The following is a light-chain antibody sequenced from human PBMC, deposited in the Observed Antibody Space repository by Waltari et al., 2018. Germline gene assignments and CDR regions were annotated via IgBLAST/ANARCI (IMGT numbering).Light chain of an antibody. V-gene: IGKV3-11*01. CDR2: DSS. J-gene: IGKJ4*01. CDR1: QSVSSN. Sequence: EIVLTQSPATLSLSPGERATLSCSASQSVSSNLAWYQQKPGQAPRLLIYDSSNRATGIPAKFSGSGSGTDFTLTINSLEPEDFAFYYCQQRSNWLTFGGGTKVEIK. CDR3: QQRSNWLT.